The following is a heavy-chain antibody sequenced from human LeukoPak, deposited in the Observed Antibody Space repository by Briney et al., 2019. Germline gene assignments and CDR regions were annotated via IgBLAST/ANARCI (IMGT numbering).Heavy chain of an antibody. D-gene: IGHD3-16*01. CDR1: GVSISTTSYY. V-gene: IGHV4-39*01. CDR3: ARQGGWGGALSFFDS. Sequence: PSETLSLTCTVSGVSISTTSYYWGWIRQTPGKGLEGIGSMLYRGSTYYSPSLRSRVIISVDASKNQFFLTLSPVTAADTAVYYCARQGGWGGALSFFDSWGQGTLITVSS. CDR2: MLYRGST. J-gene: IGHJ4*02.